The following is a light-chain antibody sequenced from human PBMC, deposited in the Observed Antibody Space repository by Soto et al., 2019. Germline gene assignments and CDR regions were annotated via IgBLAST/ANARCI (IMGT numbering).Light chain of an antibody. CDR1: SSDIGGYNY. CDR2: DVS. V-gene: IGLV2-14*01. J-gene: IGLJ1*01. CDR3: SAYTSSSTFV. Sequence: QSALTQPASVSGSPGQSITISCTGTSSDIGGYNYVSWYQQHPGKAPKLMIYDVSHRPSGVSDRFSGSKSGSTASLTISGLQAEDEADYYCSAYTSSSTFVIGTGTKLTVL.